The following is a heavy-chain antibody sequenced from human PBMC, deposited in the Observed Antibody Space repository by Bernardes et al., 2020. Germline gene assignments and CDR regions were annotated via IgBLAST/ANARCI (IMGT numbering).Heavy chain of an antibody. CDR2: IWYDGSNK. CDR1: GFTFSTYG. V-gene: IGHV3-33*01. J-gene: IGHJ6*02. D-gene: IGHD3-3*01. CDR3: ARDKRRYDSMYGMDV. Sequence: GGSLRLSCAASGFTFSTYGMHWVRQAPGKGLEWVAVIWYDGSNKYYADSVKGRFTISRDNSKNTLYLQMNSLRAEDTAVYYCARDKRRYDSMYGMDVWGQGTTVTVSS.